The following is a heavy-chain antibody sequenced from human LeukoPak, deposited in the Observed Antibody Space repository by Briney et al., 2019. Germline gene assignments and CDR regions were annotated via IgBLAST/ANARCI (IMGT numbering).Heavy chain of an antibody. CDR3: AKDLMR. V-gene: IGHV3-23*01. J-gene: IGHJ4*02. Sequence: GGTLRLSCAASGFTFEIYGMSWVRQAPGKGLEWVSAISSNGRNTYYADSVKGQFTISRDNSKNTMFLQMNSLRAEDTAVYYCAKDLMRWGQGTLVTVSS. CDR1: GFTFEIYG. CDR2: ISSNGRNT.